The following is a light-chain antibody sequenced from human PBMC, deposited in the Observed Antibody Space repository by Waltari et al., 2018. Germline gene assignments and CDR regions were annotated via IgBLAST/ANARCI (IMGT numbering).Light chain of an antibody. Sequence: QSVLTQPPSASGTPGQRVTISCSGRSSTIGGNTEAWYQQVPGAAPKLLIYIDNERPSGVPDRFSGSKSGTSASLAISGLQSEDEALYYCAAWDDSLSGVVFGGGTKLTVL. CDR1: SSTIGGNT. CDR3: AAWDDSLSGVV. CDR2: IDN. J-gene: IGLJ2*01. V-gene: IGLV1-44*01.